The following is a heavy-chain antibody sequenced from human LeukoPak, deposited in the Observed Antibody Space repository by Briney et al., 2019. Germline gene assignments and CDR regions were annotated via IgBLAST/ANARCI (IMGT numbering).Heavy chain of an antibody. D-gene: IGHD3-22*01. CDR2: IYYSGST. CDR3: ARDIGYYDSSAYYDY. V-gene: IGHV4-59*01. CDR1: GGSISSYY. Sequence: SETLSLTCTVSGGSISSYYWSWIRQPPGKGLEWIGYIYYSGSTNYNPSLKSRVTISVDTSKNQFSPKLSSVTAADTAVYYCARDIGYYDSSAYYDYWGQGTLVTVSS. J-gene: IGHJ4*02.